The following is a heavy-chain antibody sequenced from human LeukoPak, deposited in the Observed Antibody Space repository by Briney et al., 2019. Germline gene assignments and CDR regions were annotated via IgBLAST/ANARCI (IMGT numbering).Heavy chain of an antibody. Sequence: GGSLRLSCAASGFTFSSYAMSWVRQAPGRGLDWVSSISAGGDIAYYADSVQGRFTISRDNSKNSLSLQMNSLRTEDTALYYCAKGFLPFIAAAGLDYWGQGTLVTVSS. D-gene: IGHD6-13*01. CDR2: ISAGGDIA. CDR3: AKGFLPFIAAAGLDY. V-gene: IGHV3-23*01. J-gene: IGHJ4*02. CDR1: GFTFSSYA.